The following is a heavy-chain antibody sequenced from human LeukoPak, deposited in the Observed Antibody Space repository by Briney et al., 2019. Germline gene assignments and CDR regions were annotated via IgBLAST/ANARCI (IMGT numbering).Heavy chain of an antibody. CDR1: GLTFSSYD. CDR3: ASFDSSGWHYFDY. Sequence: PGGSLRLACAASGLTFSSYDMSWVRQAPGKGLEWVSGISGNGGGTYYADSVKGRFTISRDNSKNTLYLQMNSLRAEDTAVYYCASFDSSGWHYFDYWGQGTLVTVSA. V-gene: IGHV3-23*01. J-gene: IGHJ4*02. CDR2: ISGNGGGT. D-gene: IGHD6-19*01.